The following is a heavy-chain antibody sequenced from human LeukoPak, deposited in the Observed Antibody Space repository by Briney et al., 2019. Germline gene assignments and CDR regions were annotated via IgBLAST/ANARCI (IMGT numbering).Heavy chain of an antibody. CDR3: ARVSGYETDY. D-gene: IGHD5-12*01. V-gene: IGHV1-18*04. J-gene: IGHJ4*02. CDR2: ISAYNGNT. Sequence: GASVKVSCKASGSTFTSYCIIWVRQAPGQGLEWMGWISAYNGNTNYAQKLQGRVTMTTDTSTSTAYMELRSLRSDDTAVYYCARVSGYETDYWGQGSLVTVSS. CDR1: GSTFTSYC.